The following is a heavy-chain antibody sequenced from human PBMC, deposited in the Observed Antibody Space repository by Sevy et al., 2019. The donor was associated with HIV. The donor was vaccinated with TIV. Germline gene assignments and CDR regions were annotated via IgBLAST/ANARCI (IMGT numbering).Heavy chain of an antibody. Sequence: GGSLRLSCAASGFTFSSYAMSWVRQAPGKGLEWVSAISGSGGSTYYADSVKGRFTISRDNSKNMLYLQMNSLRAEDTAVYYCAKLEAAADSSGYYSTIYYFDYWGQGTLVTVSS. CDR1: GFTFSSYA. J-gene: IGHJ4*02. CDR2: ISGSGGST. V-gene: IGHV3-23*01. D-gene: IGHD3-22*01. CDR3: AKLEAAADSSGYYSTIYYFDY.